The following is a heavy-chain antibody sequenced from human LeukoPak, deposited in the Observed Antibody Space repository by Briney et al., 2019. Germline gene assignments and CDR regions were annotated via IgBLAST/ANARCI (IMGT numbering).Heavy chain of an antibody. CDR3: ARDLRSSGYYAFDY. J-gene: IGHJ4*02. V-gene: IGHV3-21*01. CDR2: ISSSSSYI. D-gene: IGHD3-22*01. CDR1: GFTFSSYG. Sequence: GGSLRLSCAASGFTFSSYGMNWVRQAPGKGLEWVSFISSSSSYIYYADSVKGRFTISRDNDKNSLYLQMNSLRAEDTAVYYCARDLRSSGYYAFDYWGQGTLVTVSS.